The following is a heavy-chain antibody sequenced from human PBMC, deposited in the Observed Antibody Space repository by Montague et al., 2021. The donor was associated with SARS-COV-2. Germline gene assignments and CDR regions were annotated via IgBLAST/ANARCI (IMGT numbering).Heavy chain of an antibody. J-gene: IGHJ5*01. V-gene: IGHV4-34*01. CDR3: ARIGYSDRSGFSDFVCGFDA. Sequence: SETLSLTCAVSGGSFSDNFWNWSRQTQGKGLEWIGEINRSGSTNYNLYLRSRLSISIDPSKTQFYLNLKSSTAADTAIYYCARIGYSDRSGFSDFVCGFDAWGPGTPVTVSS. CDR2: INRSGST. CDR1: GGSFSDNF. D-gene: IGHD3-22*01.